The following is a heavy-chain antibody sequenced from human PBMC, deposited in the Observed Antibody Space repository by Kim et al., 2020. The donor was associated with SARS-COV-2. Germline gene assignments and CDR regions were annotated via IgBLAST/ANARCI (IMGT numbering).Heavy chain of an antibody. D-gene: IGHD2-2*01. CDR1: GYTFTGYY. CDR2: FNPNSGGT. V-gene: IGHV1-2*04. J-gene: IGHJ6*02. Sequence: ASVKVSCKASGYTFTGYYMHWVRQAPGQGLEWMGWFNPNSGGTNYAQKFQGWVTMTRDTSISTAYMELSRLRSDDTAVYYCARGDIVVVPAAIVGRLNYYYYGMDVWGQGTTVTVSS. CDR3: ARGDIVVVPAAIVGRLNYYYYGMDV.